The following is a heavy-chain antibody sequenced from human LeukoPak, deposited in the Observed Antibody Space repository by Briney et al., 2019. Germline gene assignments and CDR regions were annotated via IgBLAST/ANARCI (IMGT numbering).Heavy chain of an antibody. CDR2: VSGTAGST. Sequence: PGGSLRLSCAASGFTFRSYAMSWVRQAPGKGLEWASVVSGTAGSTYYADSAKGRFTISRDNSNNKLYLQMNSLRAEDTAIYYCAKIDSTYPPGSYFDYWGQGVLVTVSS. D-gene: IGHD2-21*01. CDR1: GFTFRSYA. J-gene: IGHJ4*02. CDR3: AKIDSTYPPGSYFDY. V-gene: IGHV3-23*01.